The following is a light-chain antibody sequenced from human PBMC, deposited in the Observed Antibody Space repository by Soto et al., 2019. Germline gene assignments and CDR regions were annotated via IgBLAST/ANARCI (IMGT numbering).Light chain of an antibody. CDR3: QQYNSWPLT. J-gene: IGKJ4*01. CDR1: QSVNNN. Sequence: EIVMTQSPATLSVSPGERATLSCRASQSVNNNLAWYQQNPGQAPRLLIYDASTRATGVPARFSGSGSGTEFALTISRLQSEDFAVYYCQQYNSWPLTFGGGTKVAIK. CDR2: DAS. V-gene: IGKV3-15*01.